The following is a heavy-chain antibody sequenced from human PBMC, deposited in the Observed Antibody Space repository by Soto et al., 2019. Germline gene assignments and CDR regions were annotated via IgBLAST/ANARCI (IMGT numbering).Heavy chain of an antibody. D-gene: IGHD3-10*01. CDR3: ASSFFHYGSFDY. CDR2: INAGNGNT. V-gene: IGHV1-3*01. J-gene: IGHJ4*02. CDR1: GYTFTSYA. Sequence: ASVKVSCKASGYTFTSYAMHWVRQAPGQRLEWMGWINAGNGNTKYSQKFQGRVTITRDTSASTAYMELSSLRSEDTAVYYRASSFFHYGSFDYWGQGTLVTVSS.